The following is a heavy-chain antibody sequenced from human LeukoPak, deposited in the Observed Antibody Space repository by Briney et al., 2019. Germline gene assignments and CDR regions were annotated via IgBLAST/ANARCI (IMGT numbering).Heavy chain of an antibody. D-gene: IGHD2-2*01. V-gene: IGHV3-33*08. CDR1: GFTFSSYS. J-gene: IGHJ5*02. CDR3: ARETVVPAASWFDP. Sequence: PGGSLRLSCAASGFTFSSYSMNWVRQAPGRGLEWVAVIWYDGSNKYYADSVKGRFTISRDNSKNTLYLQMNRLRAEDTAVYYCARETVVPAASWFDPWGQGTLVTVSS. CDR2: IWYDGSNK.